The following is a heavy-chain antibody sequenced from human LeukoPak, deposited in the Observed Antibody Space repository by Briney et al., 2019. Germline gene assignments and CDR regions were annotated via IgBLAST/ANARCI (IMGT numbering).Heavy chain of an antibody. V-gene: IGHV1-8*03. CDR1: GYTFTSYD. CDR2: MNPNSGNT. D-gene: IGHD2-2*01. CDR3: ARTLGCSSTSCKGWFDP. Sequence: APVKVSCKASGYTFTSYDINWVRQATGQGLEWMGWMNPNSGNTGYAQKFQGRVTITRNTSISTAYMELSSLRSEDTAVYYCARTLGCSSTSCKGWFDPWGQGTLVTVSS. J-gene: IGHJ5*02.